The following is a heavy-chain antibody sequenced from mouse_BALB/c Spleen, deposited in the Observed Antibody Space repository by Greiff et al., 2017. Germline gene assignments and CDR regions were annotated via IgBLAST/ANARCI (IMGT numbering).Heavy chain of an antibody. J-gene: IGHJ3*01. D-gene: IGHD2-12*01. V-gene: IGHV14-4*02. CDR3: RYDGFAY. Sequence: VQLQQSGAELVRSGASVKLSCTASGFNIKDYYMHWVKQRPEQGLEWIGWIDPENGDTEYAPKFQGKATMTADTSSNTAYLQLSSLTSEDTAVYYCRYDGFAYWGQGTLVTVSA. CDR1: GFNIKDYY. CDR2: IDPENGDT.